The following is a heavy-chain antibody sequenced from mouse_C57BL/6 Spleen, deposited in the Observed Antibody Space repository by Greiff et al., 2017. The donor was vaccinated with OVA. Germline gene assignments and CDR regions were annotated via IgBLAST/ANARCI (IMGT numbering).Heavy chain of an antibody. CDR2: ISNLAYSI. Sequence: EVKVVESGGGLVQPGGSLKLSCAASGFTFSDYGMAWVRQAPRKGPEWVAFISNLAYSIYYADTVTGRFTISRENAKNTLYLEMSSLRSEDTAMYYCARRNRTYAMDYWGQGTSVTVSS. V-gene: IGHV5-15*04. CDR3: ARRNRTYAMDY. J-gene: IGHJ4*01. CDR1: GFTFSDYG. D-gene: IGHD2-14*01.